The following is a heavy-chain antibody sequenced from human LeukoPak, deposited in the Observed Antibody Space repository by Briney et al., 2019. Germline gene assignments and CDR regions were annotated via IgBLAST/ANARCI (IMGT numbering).Heavy chain of an antibody. CDR3: ARGDYGDFRVFYPLFDY. D-gene: IGHD4-17*01. V-gene: IGHV5-51*01. CDR2: IYPGDSDT. J-gene: IGHJ4*02. Sequence: GESLKISCKGSEYSFNTYWIGWVRQMPGKGLELIWIIYPGDSDTRYSQSFHSHVTISADKSISNAYLQWSSLQASDTAMYYCARGDYGDFRVFYPLFDYWGKGTLVTVSS. CDR1: EYSFNTYW.